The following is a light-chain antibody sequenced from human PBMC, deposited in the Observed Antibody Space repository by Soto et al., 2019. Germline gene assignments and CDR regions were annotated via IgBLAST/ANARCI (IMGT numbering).Light chain of an antibody. CDR2: EVS. CDR3: SSYTTSSTVA. CDR1: SSDIGGYNY. J-gene: IGLJ2*01. Sequence: QSALTQSASVSGSPGQSITISCTGNSSDIGGYNYVSWYQQHPDKAPKLMIFEVSNRPSGVSNRFSGSKSGNTASLTISGLLPEDEADYYCSSYTTSSTVAFGGGTKLTVL. V-gene: IGLV2-14*01.